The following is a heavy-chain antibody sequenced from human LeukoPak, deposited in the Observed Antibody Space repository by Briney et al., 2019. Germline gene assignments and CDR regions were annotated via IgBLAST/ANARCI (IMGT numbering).Heavy chain of an antibody. CDR3: VSGSLQSGYNFDY. CDR2: IKYDGSAT. V-gene: IGHV3-74*01. Sequence: PGGSLRLSCAASGFTFSNYWMHWIRQVPGKGLVWVSHIKYDGSATNYADSVKGRFTISRDNAKNTLYLQMNSLRAEDTAVYCCVSGSLQSGYNFDYWGQGALVTVSS. CDR1: GFTFSNYW. D-gene: IGHD3-3*01. J-gene: IGHJ4*02.